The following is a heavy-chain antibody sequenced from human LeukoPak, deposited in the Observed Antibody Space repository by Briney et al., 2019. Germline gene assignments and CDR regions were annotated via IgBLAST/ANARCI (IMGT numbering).Heavy chain of an antibody. CDR3: AKISSAMVTFDY. CDR1: GFTLSSYA. V-gene: IGHV3-23*01. D-gene: IGHD5-18*01. Sequence: GGSLRLSCAASGFTLSSYAMSWVRQAPGKGLEWVSAISGSGGSTYYADSVKGRFTISRDNSKNTLYLQMDSLRAEDTAVYYCAKISSAMVTFDYWGQGTLVTVSS. CDR2: ISGSGGST. J-gene: IGHJ4*02.